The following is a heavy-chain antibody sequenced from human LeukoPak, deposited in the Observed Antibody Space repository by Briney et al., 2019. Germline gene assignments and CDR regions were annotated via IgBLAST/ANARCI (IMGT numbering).Heavy chain of an antibody. V-gene: IGHV3-15*01. CDR2: IKSKTDGGTT. J-gene: IGHJ4*02. CDR1: GFTFSNAW. Sequence: PGGSLRLSCAASGFTFSNAWMSWVRQAPGKGLEWVGRIKSKTDGGTTDYAAPVKGRFTISRDDSKNTLYLQMNSLKTEDTAVYYCTTDLWYSSGLYYFDYWGQGTLVTVSS. D-gene: IGHD6-19*01. CDR3: TTDLWYSSGLYYFDY.